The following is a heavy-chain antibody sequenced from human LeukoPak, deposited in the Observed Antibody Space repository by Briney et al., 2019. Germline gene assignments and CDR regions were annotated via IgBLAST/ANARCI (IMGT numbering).Heavy chain of an antibody. D-gene: IGHD4-17*01. CDR2: IYYSGST. CDR1: GGSISSGGYY. Sequence: SQTLSLTCTVSGGSISSGGYYWSWMRQHPGKGLEWIGYIYYSGSTYYSPSLKSRVTISVDTSKNQFSLKLSSVTAADTAVYYCARSSTVTTPYYYYYGMDVWGKGTTVTVSS. J-gene: IGHJ6*04. CDR3: ARSSTVTTPYYYYYGMDV. V-gene: IGHV4-31*03.